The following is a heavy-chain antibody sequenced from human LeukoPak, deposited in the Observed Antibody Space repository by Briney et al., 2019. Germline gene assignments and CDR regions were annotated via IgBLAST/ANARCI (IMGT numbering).Heavy chain of an antibody. J-gene: IGHJ6*02. Sequence: PGGSLRLSCAASGFTFSSYSMNWVRQAPGKGLEWVSYISSSSSTIYYADSVKGRFTISRDNAKNSLYLQMNSLRAEDTAVYYCARDRRRIRVEWLRYYYYYGMDVWGQGTTVTVSS. CDR3: ARDRRRIRVEWLRYYYYYGMDV. CDR2: ISSSSSTI. D-gene: IGHD5-12*01. V-gene: IGHV3-48*01. CDR1: GFTFSSYS.